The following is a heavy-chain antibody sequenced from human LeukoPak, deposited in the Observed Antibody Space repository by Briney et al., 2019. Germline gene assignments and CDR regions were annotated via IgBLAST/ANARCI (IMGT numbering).Heavy chain of an antibody. D-gene: IGHD1-20*01. CDR3: AKVTGTTWGVFDY. CDR1: GLTFSSYA. V-gene: IGHV3-23*01. Sequence: GGSLRLSCAASGLTFSSYAMTWVRQAPGKGLEWVSSISSSGASTYHADSVKGRFTISRDNSKNTLYLQMNSLRAEDTAVYYCAKVTGTTWGVFDYWGQGTLVTVSS. J-gene: IGHJ4*02. CDR2: ISSSGAST.